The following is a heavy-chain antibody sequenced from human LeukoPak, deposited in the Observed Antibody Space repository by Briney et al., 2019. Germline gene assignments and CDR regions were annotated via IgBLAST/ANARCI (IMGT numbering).Heavy chain of an antibody. D-gene: IGHD2-15*01. Sequence: GGSLRLSCAASGFTFSSCAMSWVRQAPGKGLEWVSAISGSGGSTYYADSVKGRFTISRDNSKNTLYLQMNSLRAEDTAVYYCANGAGNRYCSGGSCLVDYWGQGTLVTVSS. CDR3: ANGAGNRYCSGGSCLVDY. CDR1: GFTFSSCA. V-gene: IGHV3-23*01. CDR2: ISGSGGST. J-gene: IGHJ4*02.